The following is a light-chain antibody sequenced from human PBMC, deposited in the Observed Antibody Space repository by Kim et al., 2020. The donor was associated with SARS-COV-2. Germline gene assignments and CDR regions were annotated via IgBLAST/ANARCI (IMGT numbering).Light chain of an antibody. J-gene: IGLJ1*01. CDR1: SSDVGNYNY. V-gene: IGLV2-14*03. CDR2: DVS. CDR3: SSYTSSSTLYV. Sequence: QSITISCTGTSSDVGNYNYVSWYQQHPGKAPKLMIYDVSNRPSGVSNRFSGSKSGNTASLTISGLQAEDEADYYCSSYTSSSTLYVFGTGTKVTVL.